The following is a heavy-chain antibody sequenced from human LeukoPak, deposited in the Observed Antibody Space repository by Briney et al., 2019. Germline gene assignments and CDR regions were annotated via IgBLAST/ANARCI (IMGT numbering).Heavy chain of an antibody. V-gene: IGHV4-59*01. CDR2: ISHSGST. CDR1: GGSISNYY. Sequence: SETLSLTCTVSGGSISNYYWSWIRQPPGKGLEWIGYISHSGSTKYNPSLKSRVTISVDTSQNQFSLRLTSVTAADTAVYWCARDARGYSYDYSWFDTWGQGTLVTVSS. J-gene: IGHJ5*02. D-gene: IGHD5-18*01. CDR3: ARDARGYSYDYSWFDT.